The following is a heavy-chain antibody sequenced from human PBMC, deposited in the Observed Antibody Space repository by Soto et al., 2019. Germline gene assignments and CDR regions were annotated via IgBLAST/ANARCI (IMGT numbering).Heavy chain of an antibody. CDR1: GYTFTSYG. J-gene: IGHJ4*02. CDR2: ISAYNGNT. CDR3: AREVNIGYSYGSFGY. D-gene: IGHD5-18*01. Sequence: ASVKVSCKASGYTFTSYGISWVRQAPGQGLEWMGWISAYNGNTNYAQKLQGRVTMTTDTSTSTAYMELRSLRSDDTAVYYCAREVNIGYSYGSFGYWGQGTLVTVSS. V-gene: IGHV1-18*01.